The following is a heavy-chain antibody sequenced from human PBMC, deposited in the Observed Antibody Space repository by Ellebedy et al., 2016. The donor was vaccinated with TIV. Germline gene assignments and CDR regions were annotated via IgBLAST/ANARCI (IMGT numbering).Heavy chain of an antibody. CDR1: GFTFTSYA. D-gene: IGHD2-2*01. V-gene: IGHV3-23*01. CDR3: AKGRGGGSDSSTPRYFFDY. J-gene: IGHJ4*02. Sequence: PGGSLRLSCAASGFTFTSYAMGWVRQAPGKGLEWASTISNSAMRTYYADSVEGRFVISRDNSKKTLSLQMNSLRAEDTAVYYCAKGRGGGSDSSTPRYFFDYWGLGTLVTVSS. CDR2: ISNSAMRT.